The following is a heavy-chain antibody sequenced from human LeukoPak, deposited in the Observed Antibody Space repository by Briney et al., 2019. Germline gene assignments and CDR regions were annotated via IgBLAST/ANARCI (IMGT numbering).Heavy chain of an antibody. CDR3: ARVPGTRYCSGGSCYTFDY. D-gene: IGHD2-15*01. CDR2: IYYSGST. J-gene: IGHJ4*02. CDR1: GYSISSGYY. V-gene: IGHV4-38-2*02. Sequence: SETLSLTCTVSGYSISSGYYWGWIRQPPGKGLEWIGSIYYSGSTYYNPSLKSRVTISVDTSKNQFSLKLSSVTAADTAVYYCARVPGTRYCSGGSCYTFDYWGQGTLVTVSS.